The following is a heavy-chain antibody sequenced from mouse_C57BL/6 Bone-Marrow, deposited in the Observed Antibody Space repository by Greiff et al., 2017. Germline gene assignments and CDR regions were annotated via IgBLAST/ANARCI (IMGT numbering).Heavy chain of an antibody. J-gene: IGHJ4*01. CDR3: ARGEDYDGRGY. CDR1: GFTFSSYT. D-gene: IGHD2-4*01. V-gene: IGHV5-9*01. Sequence: EVQGVESGGGLVKPGGSLKLSCAASGFTFSSYTMSWVRQTPEKRLEWVATISGGGGNTYYPDSVKGRFTISRDNAKNTLYLQMSSLRSEDTALYYCARGEDYDGRGYWGQGTSVTVSS. CDR2: ISGGGGNT.